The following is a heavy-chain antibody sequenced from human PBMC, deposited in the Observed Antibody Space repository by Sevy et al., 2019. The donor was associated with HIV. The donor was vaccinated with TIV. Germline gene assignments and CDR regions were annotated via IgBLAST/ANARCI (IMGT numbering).Heavy chain of an antibody. Sequence: ASVKVACKVSGSTLTRLSMHWVRQAPGKGLEWMGRFDPEDGERIFAQKFQGRVTMTEDPSADTAYMELSSLRSEDTAVYYCAAAREYYSDNSGYFDYWGQGTLVTVSS. D-gene: IGHD3-22*01. CDR2: FDPEDGER. J-gene: IGHJ4*02. CDR3: AAAREYYSDNSGYFDY. CDR1: GSTLTRLS. V-gene: IGHV1-24*01.